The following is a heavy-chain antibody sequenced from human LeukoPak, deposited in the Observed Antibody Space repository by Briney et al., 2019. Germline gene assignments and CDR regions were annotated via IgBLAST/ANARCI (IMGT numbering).Heavy chain of an antibody. CDR2: INHSGST. V-gene: IGHV4-34*01. CDR3: ARGQGSGFDL. CDR1: GGSFSSYY. Sequence: SETLSLTCAVSGGSFSSYYWIWIRQPPGKGLEWIGEINHSGSTSSNPSLKNRVSMSVDTSKSHFSLRLSSVTAADTAVYHCARGQGSGFDLWGQGTLVIVSS. J-gene: IGHJ5*02.